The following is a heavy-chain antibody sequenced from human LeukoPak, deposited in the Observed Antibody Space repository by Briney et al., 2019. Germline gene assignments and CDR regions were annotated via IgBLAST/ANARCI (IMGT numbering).Heavy chain of an antibody. Sequence: PGGSLRLSCAASGFTVSSNYMSWVRQAPGKGLEWVSVIYSGGSTYYADSVKGRFTISRDNSKNTLYLQMNSLRAEDTAVYYCAAGGSGYDFFYYYYGMDVWGQGTTVTVSS. J-gene: IGHJ6*02. V-gene: IGHV3-53*01. CDR1: GFTVSSNY. CDR3: AAGGSGYDFFYYYYGMDV. D-gene: IGHD5-12*01. CDR2: IYSGGST.